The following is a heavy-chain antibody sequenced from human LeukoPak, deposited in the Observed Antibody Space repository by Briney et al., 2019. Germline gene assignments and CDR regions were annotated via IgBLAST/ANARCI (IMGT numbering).Heavy chain of an antibody. J-gene: IGHJ4*02. CDR3: ARGGLLWFGESLFDY. Sequence: QPGGSLRLSCAASGFTFSSYAMSWVRQAPGKGLEWVSAISGSGGSTYYADSVKGRFTISRDNSKNTLYLQMNSLRAEDTAVYYCARGGLLWFGESLFDYWGQGTLVTVSS. V-gene: IGHV3-23*01. CDR1: GFTFSSYA. D-gene: IGHD3-10*01. CDR2: ISGSGGST.